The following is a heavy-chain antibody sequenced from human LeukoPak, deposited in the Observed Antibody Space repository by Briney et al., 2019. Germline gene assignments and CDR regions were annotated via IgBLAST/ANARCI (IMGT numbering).Heavy chain of an antibody. CDR1: GFTFKSYG. J-gene: IGHJ4*02. D-gene: IGHD6-6*01. Sequence: GGSLRLSCAASGFTFKSYGMHWVRQAPGKGLEWGAVILYDGSNKYSADSVKGRFTISRYNPKNSLYLQMKSLRAEDTSVYYCARETLAARMFDYWGQGALVTVSS. CDR3: ARETLAARMFDY. V-gene: IGHV3-30*03. CDR2: ILYDGSNK.